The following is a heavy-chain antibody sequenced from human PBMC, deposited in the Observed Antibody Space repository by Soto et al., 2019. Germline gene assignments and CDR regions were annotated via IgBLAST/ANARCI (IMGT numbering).Heavy chain of an antibody. V-gene: IGHV1-8*01. CDR1: GYTFTSYD. Sequence: QVQLVQSGAEVKKPGASVKVSCKASGYTFTSYDINWVRQATGQGLGWMGWMNPNSGNTGYAQKFQGRVTMTRNTSISTAYMELSSLRSEDTAVYYCERSYSSGWDDAFDIWGQGTMVTVSS. CDR2: MNPNSGNT. J-gene: IGHJ3*02. D-gene: IGHD6-19*01. CDR3: ERSYSSGWDDAFDI.